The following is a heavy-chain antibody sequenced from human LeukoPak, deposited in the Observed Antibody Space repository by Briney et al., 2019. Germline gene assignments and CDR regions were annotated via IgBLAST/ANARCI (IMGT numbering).Heavy chain of an antibody. V-gene: IGHV1-2*02. CDR3: ARGPPPGNWFDP. D-gene: IGHD3-10*01. J-gene: IGHJ5*02. CDR2: INPNSGGT. Sequence: ASVKVSCKASGYTFTGYYMHWVRQAPGQGLEWMGWINPNSGGTNYAQKFQGRVTMTRDTSISTACMELSRLRSDDTAVYYCARGPPPGNWFDPWGQGTLVTVSS. CDR1: GYTFTGYY.